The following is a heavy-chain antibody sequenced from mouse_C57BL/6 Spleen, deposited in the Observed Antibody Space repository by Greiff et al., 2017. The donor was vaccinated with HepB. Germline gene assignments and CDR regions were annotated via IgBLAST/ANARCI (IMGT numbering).Heavy chain of an antibody. CDR2: ISDGGSYT. CDR3: ARGGAPMISSRYYAMDY. J-gene: IGHJ4*01. Sequence: EVKLMESGGGLVKPGGSLKLSCAASGFTFSSYAMSWVRQTPEKRLEWVATISDGGSYTYYPDNVKGRFTISRDNAKNNLYLQMSHLKSEDTAMYYCARGGAPMISSRYYAMDYWGQGTSVTVSS. CDR1: GFTFSSYA. V-gene: IGHV5-4*03. D-gene: IGHD2-4*01.